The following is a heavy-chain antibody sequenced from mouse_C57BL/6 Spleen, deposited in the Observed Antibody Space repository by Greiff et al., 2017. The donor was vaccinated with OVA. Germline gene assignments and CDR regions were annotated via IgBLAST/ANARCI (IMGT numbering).Heavy chain of an antibody. CDR3: ARDYGSSTGFAY. V-gene: IGHV3-6*01. J-gene: IGHJ3*01. CDR1: GYSITSGYY. Sequence: EVKLVESGPGLVKPSQSLSLTCSVTGYSITSGYYWNWIRQFPGNKLEWMGYISYDGSNNYNPSLKNRISITRDTSKNQFFLKLNSVTTEDTATYYCARDYGSSTGFAYWGQGTLVTVSA. CDR2: ISYDGSN. D-gene: IGHD1-1*01.